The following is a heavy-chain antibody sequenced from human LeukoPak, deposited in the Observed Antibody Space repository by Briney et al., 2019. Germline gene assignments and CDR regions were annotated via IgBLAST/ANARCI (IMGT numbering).Heavy chain of an antibody. Sequence: GGSLRLSCAASGFTFDDNAMHWVRQAPGKGLEWVSGISWNSGSIGYADSVKGRFTISRDNAKNALYLQMNSLRVEDTALYYCVKDYDSSGYIVDQWGQGTLVTVSS. V-gene: IGHV3-9*01. D-gene: IGHD3-22*01. CDR3: VKDYDSSGYIVDQ. CDR1: GFTFDDNA. CDR2: ISWNSGSI. J-gene: IGHJ4*02.